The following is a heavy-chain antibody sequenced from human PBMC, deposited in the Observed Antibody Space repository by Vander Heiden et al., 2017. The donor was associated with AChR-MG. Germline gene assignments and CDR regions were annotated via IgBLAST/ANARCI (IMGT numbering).Heavy chain of an antibody. CDR2: IIPIFGTA. J-gene: IGHJ4*02. D-gene: IGHD3-22*01. CDR1: AGTFSSYA. V-gene: IGHV1-69*01. CDR3: ANANYYYDSSGYYYVPRWYYFDY. Sequence: QVQLVQSGAEVKKPGSSVKVSCKASAGTFSSYAHRWVRQTPGQGLEWMGGIIPIFGTANYAQKVQGRVTITADESTSTAYMELSSLRSEDTAVYYCANANYYYDSSGYYYVPRWYYFDYWGQGTLVTVSS.